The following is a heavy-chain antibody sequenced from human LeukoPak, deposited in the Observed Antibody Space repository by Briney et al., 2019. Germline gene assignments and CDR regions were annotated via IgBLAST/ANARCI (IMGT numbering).Heavy chain of an antibody. V-gene: IGHV4-30-2*01. Sequence: SETLSLTCAVSGGSISSGGYSWSWIRQPPGKGLEWIGYIYHSGSTYYNPSLKSRVTISVDRSKNQFSLKLSSVTAADTAVYYCARDDGSGYHHTWGQGTLVTVSS. J-gene: IGHJ5*02. CDR1: GGSISSGGYS. CDR2: IYHSGST. D-gene: IGHD3-22*01. CDR3: ARDDGSGYHHT.